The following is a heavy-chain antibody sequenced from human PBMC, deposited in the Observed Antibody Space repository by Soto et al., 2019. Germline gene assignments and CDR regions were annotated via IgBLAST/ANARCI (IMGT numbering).Heavy chain of an antibody. J-gene: IGHJ6*02. V-gene: IGHV4-59*08. CDR1: GGSISSYY. CDR3: ARHGAVAGDYYYYGMDV. D-gene: IGHD6-19*01. Sequence: QVQLQESGPGLVKPSETLSLTCTVSGGSISSYYWSWIRQPPGKGLEWIGYIYYSGSTNYNPSLKSRVTISVDTSKNQISLKLSSVTAADTAVYYCARHGAVAGDYYYYGMDVWGQGTTVTVSS. CDR2: IYYSGST.